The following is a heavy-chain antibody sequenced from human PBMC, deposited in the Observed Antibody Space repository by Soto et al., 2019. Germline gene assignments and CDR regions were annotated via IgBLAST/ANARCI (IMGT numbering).Heavy chain of an antibody. Sequence: QVQLVESGGGVVQPGRSLRLSCAASGFTFSDYAMHWVRQAPGKGLEWVAVISYDGTKKYYADSVKGRFTIFTDNSKNTLYLQMHSLRAEDTAVYYCARDRDNSPTYYFDYWGQGTLVTVSS. J-gene: IGHJ4*02. D-gene: IGHD1-20*01. CDR1: GFTFSDYA. CDR2: ISYDGTKK. CDR3: ARDRDNSPTYYFDY. V-gene: IGHV3-30-3*01.